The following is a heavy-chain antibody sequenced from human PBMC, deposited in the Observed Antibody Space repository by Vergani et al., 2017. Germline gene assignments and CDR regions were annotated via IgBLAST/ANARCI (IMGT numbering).Heavy chain of an antibody. Sequence: QVQLVQSGAEVKKPGSSVKVSCKASGCTFSTYTISWVRQAPGQGLEWMGRIIPILDIASYAQKFQGRVTITADKSTSSAYMELSSLRSEDTAVYYCARGSDSSGWTRNWYFDLWGGGTLVTVSS. CDR1: GCTFSTYT. D-gene: IGHD6-19*01. CDR2: IIPILDIA. CDR3: ARGSDSSGWTRNWYFDL. V-gene: IGHV1-69*02. J-gene: IGHJ2*01.